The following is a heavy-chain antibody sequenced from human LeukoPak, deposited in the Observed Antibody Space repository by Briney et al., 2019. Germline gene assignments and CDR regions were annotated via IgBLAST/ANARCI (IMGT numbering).Heavy chain of an antibody. CDR1: GGSISSYY. Sequence: SETLSLTCTLSGGSISSYYWSWIRQPPGKGLEWIGYVDYRGNTNYNPSLKSRVTISIDTSKSLFSLKLNSVTAAGTAVYYCARVEVGAANRQWYGMDVWGQGTTVTVSS. D-gene: IGHD2-15*01. V-gene: IGHV4-59*01. J-gene: IGHJ6*02. CDR3: ARVEVGAANRQWYGMDV. CDR2: VDYRGNT.